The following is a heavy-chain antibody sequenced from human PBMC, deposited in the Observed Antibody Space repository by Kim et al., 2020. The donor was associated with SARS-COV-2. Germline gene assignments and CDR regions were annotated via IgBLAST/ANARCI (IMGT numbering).Heavy chain of an antibody. CDR1: GFTFSSYS. CDR2: ISSSSSYI. Sequence: GGSLRLSCAASGFTFSSYSMNWVRQAPGKVLEWVSSISSSSSYIYYADSVKGRFTISRDNAKNSLYLQMNSLRDEDTAVYYCARVQDNYYDSSGYLARYFDLWGRGTLVTVSS. D-gene: IGHD3-22*01. V-gene: IGHV3-21*01. CDR3: ARVQDNYYDSSGYLARYFDL. J-gene: IGHJ2*01.